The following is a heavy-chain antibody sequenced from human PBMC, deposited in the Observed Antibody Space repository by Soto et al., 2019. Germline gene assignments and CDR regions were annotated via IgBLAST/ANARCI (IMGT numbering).Heavy chain of an antibody. D-gene: IGHD3-22*01. CDR2: INPNSGGT. Sequence: VSVKVSCKASGYTFTGYYMHWLRQAPGQGLEWMGWINPNSGGTNYAQKFQGRVTMTRDTSISTAYMELSRLRSDDTAVYYCARDRKWLTRYAFDIWGQGTMVTVSS. CDR1: GYTFTGYY. V-gene: IGHV1-2*02. J-gene: IGHJ3*02. CDR3: ARDRKWLTRYAFDI.